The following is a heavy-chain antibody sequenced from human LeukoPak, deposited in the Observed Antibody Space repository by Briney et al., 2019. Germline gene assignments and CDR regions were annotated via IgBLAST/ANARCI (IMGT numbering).Heavy chain of an antibody. J-gene: IGHJ3*02. Sequence: GGSLRLSCAASGFTFSSYAMHWVRQAPGKGLEWVAVISYDGSNKYYADSVKGRFTISRDNSKNTLYLQMNSLRAEDTAVYYCAKVSPVLRFLEWYRGAFDIWGQGTMVTVSS. D-gene: IGHD3-3*01. CDR1: GFTFSSYA. CDR3: AKVSPVLRFLEWYRGAFDI. V-gene: IGHV3-30-3*01. CDR2: ISYDGSNK.